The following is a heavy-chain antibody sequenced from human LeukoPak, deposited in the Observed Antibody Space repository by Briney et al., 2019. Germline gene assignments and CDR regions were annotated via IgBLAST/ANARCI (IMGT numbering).Heavy chain of an antibody. Sequence: GGSLRLSCAASGFTFSSYSMNWVRQAPGKGLEWVSSISRSSSYIYYADSLKGRFTITRDNAKISLYLQMISLRAEDTAVYYCARAAQSRSTKDYYYMDVWGKGTTVTVSS. CDR1: GFTFSSYS. J-gene: IGHJ6*03. CDR3: ARAAQSRSTKDYYYMDV. CDR2: ISRSSSYI. V-gene: IGHV3-21*01. D-gene: IGHD6-6*01.